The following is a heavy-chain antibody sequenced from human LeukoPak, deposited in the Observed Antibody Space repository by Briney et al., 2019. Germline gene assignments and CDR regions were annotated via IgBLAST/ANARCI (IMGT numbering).Heavy chain of an antibody. V-gene: IGHV3-53*01. CDR3: ARGGDYGDLVREYYFDY. CDR2: IFSGGTT. Sequence: GGSLRLSCAASGFTVRSNYMSWVRRAPGKGLEWDSLIFSGGTTYYADSLKGRFTISRDNSKNTLYLQMNSLRAEDTAVYYCARGGDYGDLVREYYFDYWGQGTLVTVSS. J-gene: IGHJ4*02. CDR1: GFTVRSNY. D-gene: IGHD4-17*01.